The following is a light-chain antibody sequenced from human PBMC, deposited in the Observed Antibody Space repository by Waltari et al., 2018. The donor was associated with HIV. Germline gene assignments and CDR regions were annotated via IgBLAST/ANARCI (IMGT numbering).Light chain of an antibody. CDR3: QQYNNWPPT. V-gene: IGKV3-15*01. J-gene: IGKJ1*01. CDR1: QSVDSD. CDR2: AAS. Sequence: EIVMTQSPATLSVSPGDRATLSCRPSQSVDSDLAWYQQKPGQGPRLLIYAASNRATDVPARFSGSGSGTQFTLTISSLQSEDFAIYFCQQYNNWPPTFAQGTKVEI.